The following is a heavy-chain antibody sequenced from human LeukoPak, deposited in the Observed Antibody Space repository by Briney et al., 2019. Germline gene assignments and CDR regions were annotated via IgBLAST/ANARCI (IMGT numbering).Heavy chain of an antibody. CDR2: ISGSGDAT. V-gene: IGHV3-23*01. Sequence: GGSLRLSCTASRFTFSNYAMSWVRQAPGKGLEWVSAISGSGDATYYAGSVKGRFTISRDNSKNTLYLQMNSLRAEDTAIYYCAKGSSCSSLSCYARAPYNWFDPWGQGTLVTASS. CDR3: AKGSSCSSLSCYARAPYNWFDP. J-gene: IGHJ5*02. CDR1: RFTFSNYA. D-gene: IGHD2-2*01.